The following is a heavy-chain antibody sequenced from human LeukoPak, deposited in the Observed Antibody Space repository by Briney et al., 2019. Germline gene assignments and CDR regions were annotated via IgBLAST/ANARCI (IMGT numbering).Heavy chain of an antibody. CDR2: ISSSSSYI. J-gene: IGHJ4*02. CDR3: AREHSDGMYYFDY. D-gene: IGHD2-15*01. Sequence: GGSLRLSCAASGFTFSSYSMNWVRQAPGKGLEWVSSISSSSSYIYYADSVKGRFTISRDNAKNSLYLQMNSLRAEDTALYYCAREHSDGMYYFDYWGQGTLVTVSS. CDR1: GFTFSSYS. V-gene: IGHV3-21*04.